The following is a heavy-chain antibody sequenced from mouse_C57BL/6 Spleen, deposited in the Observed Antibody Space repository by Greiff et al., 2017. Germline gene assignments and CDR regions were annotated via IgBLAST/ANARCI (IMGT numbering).Heavy chain of an antibody. CDR1: GYTFTDYE. J-gene: IGHJ1*03. D-gene: IGHD1-1*01. V-gene: IGHV1-15*01. Sequence: QVQLQQSGAELVRPGASVTLSCKASGYTFTDYEMHWVKQTPVHGLEWIGAIDPETGGTAYNQKFKGKAILTAAKSSSTAYMELRSLTSEDSAVYYCTRDGSSTVYFDVWGTGTTVTVAS. CDR2: IDPETGGT. CDR3: TRDGSSTVYFDV.